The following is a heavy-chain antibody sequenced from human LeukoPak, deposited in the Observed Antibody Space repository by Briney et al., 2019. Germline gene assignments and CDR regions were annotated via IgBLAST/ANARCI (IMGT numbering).Heavy chain of an antibody. D-gene: IGHD6-6*01. CDR1: GYTFTDYY. CDR3: ATSPSSSSGY. V-gene: IGHV1-69-2*01. J-gene: IGHJ4*02. Sequence: ASVKISCKVSGYTFTDYYMHWVQQAPRKGLEWMGLVDPEDGETIYAEKFQGRVTITADTSTDTTYMELSSLSSEDTAVYYCATSPSSSSGYWGQGTLVTVSS. CDR2: VDPEDGET.